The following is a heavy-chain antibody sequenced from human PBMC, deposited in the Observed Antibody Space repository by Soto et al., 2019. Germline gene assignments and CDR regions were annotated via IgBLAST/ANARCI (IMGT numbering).Heavy chain of an antibody. Sequence: SETLSLTCTVSGGSISSYYWSWIRQPPGKGLEWIGYIYYSGSTNYNPSLKSRVTISVDTSKNQFSLKLSSVTAADTAVYYCASYGSGSYPWFDPWGQGTLVTVSS. D-gene: IGHD3-10*01. CDR3: ASYGSGSYPWFDP. J-gene: IGHJ5*02. CDR1: GGSISSYY. V-gene: IGHV4-59*01. CDR2: IYYSGST.